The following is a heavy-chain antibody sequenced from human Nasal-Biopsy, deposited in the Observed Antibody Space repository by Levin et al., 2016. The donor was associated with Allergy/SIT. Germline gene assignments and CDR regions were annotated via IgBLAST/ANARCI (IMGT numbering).Heavy chain of an antibody. D-gene: IGHD2-8*01. Sequence: GGSLRLSCAASGFTFSSHWMHWIRQAPGKGLEWVSRIDSDGTSTKYAASVNGRFTMSRDNAWNTLYLQMDSLRVEDTAVYYCVRDEYCKNGVCYENNWFDPWGQGTPVTVSA. CDR2: IDSDGTST. J-gene: IGHJ5*02. CDR3: VRDEYCKNGVCYENNWFDP. CDR1: GFTFSSHW. V-gene: IGHV3-74*01.